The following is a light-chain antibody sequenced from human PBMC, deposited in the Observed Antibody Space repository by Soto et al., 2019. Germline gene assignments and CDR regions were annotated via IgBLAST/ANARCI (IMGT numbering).Light chain of an antibody. Sequence: IVMTQSPPTLSVSPGEGATLACRASQSLRSNLAWYQQKPGQAPRLLIYGASTRATGIPARFSGSGSGTDFTLTISGLQSEDFAVYYCQQYNSWPPITFGQGTRLEIK. CDR3: QQYNSWPPIT. V-gene: IGKV3-15*01. CDR2: GAS. CDR1: QSLRSN. J-gene: IGKJ5*01.